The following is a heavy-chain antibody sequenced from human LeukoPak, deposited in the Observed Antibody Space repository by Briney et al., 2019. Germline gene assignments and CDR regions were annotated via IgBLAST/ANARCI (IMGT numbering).Heavy chain of an antibody. CDR2: ISSSSSYI. Sequence: GGSLRLSCAASGFTFSSYSMNWVRKAPGKGLEWVSSISSSSSYIYYADSVKGRFTISRDNAKNSLYLQMNSLRAEDTAVYYCAREGGYYYDSSGYYSDYWGQGTLVTVSS. CDR3: AREGGYYYDSSGYYSDY. D-gene: IGHD3-22*01. V-gene: IGHV3-21*01. J-gene: IGHJ4*02. CDR1: GFTFSSYS.